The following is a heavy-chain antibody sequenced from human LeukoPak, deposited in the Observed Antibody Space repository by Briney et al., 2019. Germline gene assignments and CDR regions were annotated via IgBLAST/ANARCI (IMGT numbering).Heavy chain of an antibody. CDR3: ASTSMVRGVILNLFDY. V-gene: IGHV3-48*02. J-gene: IGHJ4*02. CDR1: GFTFSSYS. CDR2: FSSSSSSR. D-gene: IGHD3-10*01. Sequence: GGSLRLSCAASGFTFSSYSMNWVRQAPGKGLEWVSYFSSSSSSRYYGDSVKGRFTISRDNAKNSLYLQMNSLRDEDTAVYFCASTSMVRGVILNLFDYWGQGTLVTVSS.